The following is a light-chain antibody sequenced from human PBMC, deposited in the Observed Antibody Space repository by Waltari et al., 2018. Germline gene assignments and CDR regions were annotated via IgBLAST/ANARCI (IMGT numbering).Light chain of an antibody. V-gene: IGLV2-14*01. J-gene: IGLJ3*02. Sequence: QSALTQPASVSGSPGQSITISCTGTSSDVGGYNYVSWYQQHPGKAPKLMIYDVSKWPSGVSSRFSGSKSGNTASLTISVLQAEDEADYYCSSYTSSSSWVFGGGTKLTVL. CDR1: SSDVGGYNY. CDR2: DVS. CDR3: SSYTSSSSWV.